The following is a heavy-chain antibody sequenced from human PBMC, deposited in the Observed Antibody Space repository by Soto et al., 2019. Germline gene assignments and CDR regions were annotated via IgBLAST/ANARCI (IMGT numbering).Heavy chain of an antibody. V-gene: IGHV1-69*13. CDR2: IIPIFGTA. CDR3: ARGASGIAAAGLNNWFDP. CDR1: GGTFSSYA. J-gene: IGHJ5*02. D-gene: IGHD6-13*01. Sequence: AASVKVSWKASGGTFSSYAISWVRQAPGQGLEWMGGIIPIFGTANYAQKFQGRVTITADESTSTAYMELSSLRSEDTAVYYCARGASGIAAAGLNNWFDPWGQGTLVTVSS.